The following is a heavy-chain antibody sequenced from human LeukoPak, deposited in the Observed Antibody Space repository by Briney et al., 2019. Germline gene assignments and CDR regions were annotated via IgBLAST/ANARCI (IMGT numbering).Heavy chain of an antibody. V-gene: IGHV4-59*01. CDR2: IYYSGST. Sequence: SETLSLTCTVSGGSISSYYWSWIRQPPGKGLEWIGYIYYSGSTNYNPSLKSRVTISVDTSKNQFSLKLSSVTAADTAVYYCATGSPTIYDSSGYYEAVAFDIWGQGTMVTVST. CDR3: ATGSPTIYDSSGYYEAVAFDI. D-gene: IGHD3-22*01. J-gene: IGHJ3*02. CDR1: GGSISSYY.